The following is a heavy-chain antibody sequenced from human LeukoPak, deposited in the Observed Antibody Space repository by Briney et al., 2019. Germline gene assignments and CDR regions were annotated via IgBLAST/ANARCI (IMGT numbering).Heavy chain of an antibody. V-gene: IGHV4-59*01. CDR3: ARGLNRYYFDY. Sequence: ASETLSLTCTVSGGSISSYYWSWIRQPPGKGLGWIGYIYYSGSTNYNPSLKSRVTISVDTSKNQFSLKLSSVTAADTAVYYCARGLNRYYFDYWGQGTLVTVSS. CDR1: GGSISSYY. J-gene: IGHJ4*02. CDR2: IYYSGST. D-gene: IGHD3-16*01.